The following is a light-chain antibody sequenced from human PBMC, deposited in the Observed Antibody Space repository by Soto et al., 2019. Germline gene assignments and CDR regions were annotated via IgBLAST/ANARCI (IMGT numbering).Light chain of an antibody. Sequence: IPLTQSPSSLSASVGDIVTITCRASQSISNYLNWYQQVPGKAPKLLIYSKSTLQSGVPSRFSGSGSGTDFTLTISSLQPEDFATYYCQQCYNTPQTFGQGTRLEIK. J-gene: IGKJ5*01. CDR1: QSISNY. CDR2: SKS. CDR3: QQCYNTPQT. V-gene: IGKV1-39*01.